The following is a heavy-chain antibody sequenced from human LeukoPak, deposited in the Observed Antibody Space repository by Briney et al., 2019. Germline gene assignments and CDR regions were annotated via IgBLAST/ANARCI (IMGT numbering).Heavy chain of an antibody. CDR2: IYSSGTT. CDR1: GGSISSGSYY. Sequence: SETLSLTCTVSGGSISSGSYYWSWIRQPAGKGLEWIGHIYSSGTTNYNPSLKSRVTMSVDTSKNQFSLKLTSVTAADTAVYYCAREAYYYDSSGYWWTFDYWGQGALVTVSS. D-gene: IGHD3-22*01. J-gene: IGHJ4*02. CDR3: AREAYYYDSSGYWWTFDY. V-gene: IGHV4-61*09.